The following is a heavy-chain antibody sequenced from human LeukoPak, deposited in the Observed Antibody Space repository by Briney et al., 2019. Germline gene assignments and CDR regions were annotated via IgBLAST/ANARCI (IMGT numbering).Heavy chain of an antibody. Sequence: PSETLSLTCTVSGGSISSYYWSWSRQPAGKGLEWIGRIYTSGSTNYNPSLKSRVTMSVDTSKNQFSLKLSSVTAADTAVYYCARGSRGIAARPGLLDYWGQGTLVTVSS. J-gene: IGHJ4*02. CDR3: ARGSRGIAARPGLLDY. CDR1: GGSISSYY. V-gene: IGHV4-4*07. D-gene: IGHD6-6*01. CDR2: IYTSGST.